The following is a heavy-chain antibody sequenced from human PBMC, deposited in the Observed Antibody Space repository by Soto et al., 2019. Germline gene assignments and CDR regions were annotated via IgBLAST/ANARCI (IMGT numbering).Heavy chain of an antibody. CDR3: AGGGGVGVAGSAAFDM. D-gene: IGHD3-3*01. Sequence: QLHLVQSGAVVKKPGASVTVSCSASGYPVTAYYMHWVRQAPGRGLEWMGGINPATGAAKYTQAFQGRVTLDRGPAQGKSLKELGGPASWDPGVFFRAGGGGVGVAGSAAFDMWGQGTLVTVSS. CDR1: GYPVTAYY. V-gene: IGHV1-2*02. CDR2: INPATGAA. J-gene: IGHJ3*02.